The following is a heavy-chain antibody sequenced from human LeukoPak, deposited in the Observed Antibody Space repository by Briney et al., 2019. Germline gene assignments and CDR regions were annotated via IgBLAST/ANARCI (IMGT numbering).Heavy chain of an antibody. V-gene: IGHV3-11*06. J-gene: IGHJ3*02. CDR2: ISSSSSYT. Sequence: GGSLRLSCAASGFTFSDYYMSWIRQAPGKGLEWVSYISSSSSYTNCADSVKGRFTISRDNAKNSLYLQMNSLRAEDTAVYYCARDRWIQLWSTDNTDAFDIWGQGTMVTVSS. CDR1: GFTFSDYY. CDR3: ARDRWIQLWSTDNTDAFDI. D-gene: IGHD5-18*01.